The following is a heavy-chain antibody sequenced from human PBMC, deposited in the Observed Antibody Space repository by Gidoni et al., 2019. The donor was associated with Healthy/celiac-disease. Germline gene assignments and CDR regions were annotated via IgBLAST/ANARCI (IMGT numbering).Heavy chain of an antibody. CDR1: GFTFSSYS. Sequence: QVQLVESGGGVVQPWRSLRLSCAASGFTFSSYSMHWVRQAPSKGLECVAVISDDGSNKYYADSVKGRFTISRDNSKNTLYLQMNSLRAEDTAVYYCARGQWLGYFDYWGQGTLVTVSS. CDR2: ISDDGSNK. J-gene: IGHJ4*02. V-gene: IGHV3-30*04. D-gene: IGHD6-19*01. CDR3: ARGQWLGYFDY.